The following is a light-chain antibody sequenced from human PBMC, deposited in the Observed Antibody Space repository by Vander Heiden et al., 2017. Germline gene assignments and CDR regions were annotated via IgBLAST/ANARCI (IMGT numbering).Light chain of an antibody. CDR2: GAS. CDR1: QSVSSHY. J-gene: IGKJ2*01. CDR3: QQYGSSPPYT. V-gene: IGKV3-20*01. Sequence: EIVFAQSPGTLSLSPGERATLSCMASQSVSSHYLAWYQQKPGQAPSLLTYGASSRATGIPDSFSGSGSGTDFTFTISRLEPEDFAVYYCQQYGSSPPYTFGQGTKLEIK.